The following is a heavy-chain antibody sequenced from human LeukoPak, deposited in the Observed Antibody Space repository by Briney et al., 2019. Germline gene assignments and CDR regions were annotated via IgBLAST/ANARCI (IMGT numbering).Heavy chain of an antibody. CDR2: ISYDGSNK. J-gene: IGHJ4*02. CDR1: GFTFSSYA. D-gene: IGHD7-27*01. CDR3: ARAMGTH. V-gene: IGHV3-30-3*01. Sequence: PGRSLRLSCAASGFTFSSYAMHWVRQAPGKGLEWVAVISYDGSNKYYADSVKGRFTISRDNAKNSLYLQMNSLRAEDTAVYYCARAMGTHWGQGTLVTVSS.